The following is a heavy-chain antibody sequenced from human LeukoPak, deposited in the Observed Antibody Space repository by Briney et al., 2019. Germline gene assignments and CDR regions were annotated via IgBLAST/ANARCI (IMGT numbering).Heavy chain of an antibody. CDR3: ARYYYDSSGPSFYYYYYYMDV. CDR2: ISAYNGNT. D-gene: IGHD3-22*01. V-gene: IGHV1-18*01. Sequence: ASVTVSCKASGYTFTSYGISWVRQAPGQGLEWMGWISAYNGNTNYAQKLQGRVTMTTDTSTSTAYMELRRLRSDDTAVYYCARYYYDSSGPSFYYYYYYMDVWGKGTTVTVSS. J-gene: IGHJ6*03. CDR1: GYTFTSYG.